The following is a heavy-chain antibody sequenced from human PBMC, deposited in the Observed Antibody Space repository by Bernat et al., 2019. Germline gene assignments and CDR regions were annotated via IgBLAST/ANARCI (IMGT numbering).Heavy chain of an antibody. CDR2: REKSGST. V-gene: IGHV4-4*02. J-gene: IGHJ3*02. CDR3: ARVIAVAGRDDAFDI. Sequence: GKRKEEGKGRGKEEGKGDLTCAGEGGDISRRKGGSWVRQPPGKGREGRGEREKSGSTNYNPSLKSRVTISVDKSKNQFSLKLSSVTAADTAVYYCARVIAVAGRDDAFDIWGQGTMVTVSS. CDR1: GGDISRRKG. D-gene: IGHD6-19*01.